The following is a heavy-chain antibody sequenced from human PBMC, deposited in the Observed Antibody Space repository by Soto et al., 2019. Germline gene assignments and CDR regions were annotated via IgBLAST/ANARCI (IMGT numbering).Heavy chain of an antibody. V-gene: IGHV1-18*04. J-gene: IGHJ4*02. CDR2: ISAYNGNT. Sequence: GASVKVSCKASGYTFTIYGISWVRQAPGQGLEWMGWISAYNGNTNYAQKLQGRVTMTTDTSTSTAYMELRSLRSDDTAVYYCARASGYSSSWSPYFDYWGQGTLVTVSS. CDR3: ARASGYSSSWSPYFDY. CDR1: GYTFTIYG. D-gene: IGHD6-13*01.